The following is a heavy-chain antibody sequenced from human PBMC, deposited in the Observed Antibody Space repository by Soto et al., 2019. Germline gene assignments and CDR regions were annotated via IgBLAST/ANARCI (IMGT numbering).Heavy chain of an antibody. J-gene: IGHJ4*02. V-gene: IGHV4-4*07. Sequence: SETLSLTCTVSGGSISSFYWSWIRQPAGKGLEWIGRTYSGGRNNYNPSLKSRVTMSVDTSKNQFSLRLSSVTAADTAMYYCARGSSRWDYWGQGTLVTVSS. CDR3: ARGSSRWDY. CDR2: TYSGGRN. D-gene: IGHD6-13*01. CDR1: GGSISSFY.